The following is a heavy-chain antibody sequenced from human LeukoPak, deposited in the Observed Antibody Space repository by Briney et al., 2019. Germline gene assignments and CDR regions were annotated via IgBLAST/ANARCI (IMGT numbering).Heavy chain of an antibody. J-gene: IGHJ4*02. CDR2: ISAYNGNT. V-gene: IGHV1-18*04. D-gene: IGHD5-24*01. CDR3: ARALSELATIGEDFDY. CDR1: GYTFTDYY. Sequence: ASVKVSCKASGYTFTDYYIHWVRQAPGQGLEWMGWISAYNGNTNYAQKLQGRVTMTTDTSTSTAYMELRSLRSEDTAMYYCARALSELATIGEDFDYWGQGTLVTVSS.